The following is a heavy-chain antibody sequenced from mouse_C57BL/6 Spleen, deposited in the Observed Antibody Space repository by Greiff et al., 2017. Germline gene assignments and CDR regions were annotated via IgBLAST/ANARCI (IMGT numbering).Heavy chain of an antibody. J-gene: IGHJ3*01. CDR1: GYTFTSYW. CDR2: IDPSDSYT. D-gene: IGHD2-3*01. Sequence: QVQLQQPGAELVKPGASVKLSCKASGYTFTSYWMQWVKQRPGQGLEWIGEIDPSDSYTNYNQKFKGKATLTVDTSSSTAYMQLSSLTSEDSAVYYCARRDGDGYYLAWFAYWGQGTLVTVSA. CDR3: ARRDGDGYYLAWFAY. V-gene: IGHV1-50*01.